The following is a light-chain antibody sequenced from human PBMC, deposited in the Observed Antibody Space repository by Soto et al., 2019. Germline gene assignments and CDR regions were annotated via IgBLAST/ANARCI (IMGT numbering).Light chain of an antibody. CDR2: EVS. J-gene: IGLJ2*01. CDR3: NSYVGSNNLI. V-gene: IGLV2-8*01. CDR1: SSDVGGYNY. Sequence: QSVLTQPPSASGSPGQSVTISCTGTSSDVGGYNYVSWYQQHPGKAPKLIIYEVSERPSGVPDRFSGSKSGNTASLTVSGLQAEDEADYYCNSYVGSNNLIFGGGTKVTVL.